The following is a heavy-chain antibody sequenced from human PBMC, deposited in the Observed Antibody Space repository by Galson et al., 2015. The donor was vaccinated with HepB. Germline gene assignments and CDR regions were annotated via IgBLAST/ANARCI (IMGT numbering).Heavy chain of an antibody. Sequence: SLRLSCAASGFTFSRYDMHWVRQATGKGLEWVSAIGTAGDTYYLDSVKGRFTISRERAKNSLYLQMNSLRAGDTAVYYCARDLHYGSNDMYGMDVWGQGTTVTASS. J-gene: IGHJ6*02. V-gene: IGHV3-13*01. CDR1: GFTFSRYD. D-gene: IGHD2-15*01. CDR3: ARDLHYGSNDMYGMDV. CDR2: IGTAGDT.